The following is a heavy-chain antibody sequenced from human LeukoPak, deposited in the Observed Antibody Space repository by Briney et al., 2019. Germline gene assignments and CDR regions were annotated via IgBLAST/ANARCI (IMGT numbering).Heavy chain of an antibody. V-gene: IGHV3-23*01. Sequence: GGSLRLSCAASGFTFSTYAVSWVRQAPGKGLEWVSCINGRGVSTYYADSVKGRFTIARDNSKNTLYLQMNSLRAEDTAVYYCAKTHGHSFDFWGHGTLVTVSS. CDR1: GFTFSTYA. J-gene: IGHJ4*01. CDR2: INGRGVST. CDR3: AKTHGHSFDF.